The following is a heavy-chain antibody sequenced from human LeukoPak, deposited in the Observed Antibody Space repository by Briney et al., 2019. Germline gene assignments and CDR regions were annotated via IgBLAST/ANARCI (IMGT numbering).Heavy chain of an antibody. CDR3: ARGRRTVTTLSYYYYYYYGMDV. CDR1: GGSFSGYY. D-gene: IGHD4-17*01. Sequence: KPSETLSLTCAVYGGSFSGYYWSWIRQPPGKGLEWIGEINHSGSTNYNPSLKSRVTISVDTSKNQFSLKLSSVTAADTAVYYCARGRRTVTTLSYYYYYYYGMDVWGQGTTVTVSS. V-gene: IGHV4-34*01. J-gene: IGHJ6*02. CDR2: INHSGST.